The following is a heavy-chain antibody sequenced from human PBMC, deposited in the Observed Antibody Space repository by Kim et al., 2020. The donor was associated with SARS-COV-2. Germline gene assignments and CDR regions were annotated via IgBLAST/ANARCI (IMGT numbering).Heavy chain of an antibody. CDR2: IDPSDSYT. Sequence: GESLKISCKGSGYSFTSYWISWVRQMPGKGLEWMGRIDPSDSYTNYSPSFQGHVTISADKSISTAYLQWSSLKASDTAMYYCARNGFDFPDFVPNWFDPWGQGTLVTGSS. CDR1: GYSFTSYW. CDR3: ARNGFDFPDFVPNWFDP. J-gene: IGHJ5*02. V-gene: IGHV5-10-1*01. D-gene: IGHD3-3*01.